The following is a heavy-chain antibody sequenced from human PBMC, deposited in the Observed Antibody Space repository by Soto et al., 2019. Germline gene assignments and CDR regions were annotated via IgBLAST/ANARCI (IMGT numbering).Heavy chain of an antibody. Sequence: QVQLQQWGAGLLKPSETLSLTCAVYGGSFSGYYWSWIRQPPGKGLEWIGEINHSGRTNYNPSLKSRVTISVDTSKNQFSLKLSSVTAADTAVYYCARAVVVLGYFDYWGQGTLVTVSS. CDR1: GGSFSGYY. V-gene: IGHV4-34*01. D-gene: IGHD2-15*01. CDR3: ARAVVVLGYFDY. CDR2: INHSGRT. J-gene: IGHJ4*02.